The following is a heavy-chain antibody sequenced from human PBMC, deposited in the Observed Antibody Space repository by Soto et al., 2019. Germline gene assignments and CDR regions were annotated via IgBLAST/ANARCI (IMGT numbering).Heavy chain of an antibody. CDR3: ARGGYYYGSGSYYYGMDV. CDR2: INHSGST. Sequence: TLSLTCAVYGGSFSGYYWSWIRQPPGKGLEWIGEINHSGSTNYNPSLKSRVTISVDTSKNQFSLKLSSVTAADTAVYYCARGGYYYGSGSYYYGMDVWGQGTTVTVSS. V-gene: IGHV4-34*01. CDR1: GGSFSGYY. J-gene: IGHJ6*02. D-gene: IGHD3-10*01.